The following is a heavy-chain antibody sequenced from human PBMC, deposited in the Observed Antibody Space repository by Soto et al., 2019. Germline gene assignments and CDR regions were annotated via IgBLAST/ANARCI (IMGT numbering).Heavy chain of an antibody. CDR1: GGSVNSGSYY. D-gene: IGHD1-26*01. V-gene: IGHV4-61*01. CDR2: IYYSGRT. CDR3: GRKNRGVGFFDF. Sequence: SETLSLTCTVSGGSVNSGSYYWSWIRQPAGKGLEWIGYIYYSGRTNYNPSLKSRVTISLDTSKNQFSLKLSSVTAADTAVYYCGRKNRGVGFFDFWGRGTLVPVP. J-gene: IGHJ4*02.